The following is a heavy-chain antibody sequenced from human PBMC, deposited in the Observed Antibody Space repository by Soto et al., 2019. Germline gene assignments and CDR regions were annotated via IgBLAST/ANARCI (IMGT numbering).Heavy chain of an antibody. D-gene: IGHD6-13*01. J-gene: IGHJ4*02. Sequence: GGSLRLSCAASGFTFSSYAMSWVRQAPGKGLEWVSAISGSGGSTYYADSVKGRFTISRDNSKNTLYLQMNSLRAEDTAVYYCAKVRVYSSSWYHFDYWGQGTLVTVSS. CDR3: AKVRVYSSSWYHFDY. CDR2: ISGSGGST. CDR1: GFTFSSYA. V-gene: IGHV3-23*01.